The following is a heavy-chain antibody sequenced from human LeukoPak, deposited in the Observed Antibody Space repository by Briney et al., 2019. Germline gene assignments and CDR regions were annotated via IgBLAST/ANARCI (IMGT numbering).Heavy chain of an antibody. V-gene: IGHV3-48*03. CDR2: ISSRDNTI. CDR1: GFTFSSYE. CDR3: GGKVGATRGYYSDY. D-gene: IGHD1-26*01. Sequence: PGGSLRLSCAASGFTFSSYEMNWVRQAPGKGLEWVSYISSRDNTIYYADSVKGRFTISRDNAKNSLYLQMNSLRAEDTAVYYCGGKVGATRGYYSDYWGQGTLVTVSS. J-gene: IGHJ4*02.